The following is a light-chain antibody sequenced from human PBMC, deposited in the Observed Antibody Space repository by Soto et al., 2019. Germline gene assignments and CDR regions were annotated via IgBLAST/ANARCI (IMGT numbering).Light chain of an antibody. Sequence: DIVMTQSPDSLAASLGERATINCKSSQSVLYSSTNKNYLAWYQQKAGQPPKLLIYWASIRESGVPDRFSGSGSETEFTLTISSLQAEDVAVYYCQQYYTTPQTFGGGTKVEIK. CDR3: QQYYTTPQT. CDR1: QSVLYSSTNKNY. J-gene: IGKJ4*01. CDR2: WAS. V-gene: IGKV4-1*01.